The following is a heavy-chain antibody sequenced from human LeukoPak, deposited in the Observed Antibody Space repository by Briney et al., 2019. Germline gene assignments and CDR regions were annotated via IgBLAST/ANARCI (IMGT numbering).Heavy chain of an antibody. Sequence: PGGSLRLSCVASGFSPTTYWMSWVRQAPGKGLEWVANIKQDESAKYYVDSVKGRFTISRDNARNSLYLQMNSLRAEDTAVYYCARAEVTVPGGDYWGQGTLVTVSS. D-gene: IGHD2-8*02. V-gene: IGHV3-7*01. CDR1: GFSPTTYW. CDR2: IKQDESAK. CDR3: ARAEVTVPGGDY. J-gene: IGHJ4*02.